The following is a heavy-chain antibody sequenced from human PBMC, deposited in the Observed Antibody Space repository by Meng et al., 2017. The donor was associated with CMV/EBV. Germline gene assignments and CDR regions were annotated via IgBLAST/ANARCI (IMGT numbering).Heavy chain of an antibody. CDR3: AKDRGSRSAAIINAFDI. J-gene: IGHJ3*02. V-gene: IGHV3-9*01. CDR2: ISWNSGSI. Sequence: LSCAASGFTFDDYAMHWVRQAPGKGLEWVSGISWNSGSIGYADSVKGRFTISRDNAKNSLYLQMNSLRAEDTALYYCAKDRGSRSAAIINAFDIWGQGTMVTVSS. CDR1: GFTFDDYA. D-gene: IGHD2-2*01.